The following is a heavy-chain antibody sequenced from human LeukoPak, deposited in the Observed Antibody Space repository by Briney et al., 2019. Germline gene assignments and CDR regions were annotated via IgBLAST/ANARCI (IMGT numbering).Heavy chain of an antibody. CDR2: IYTGGSP. J-gene: IGHJ3*01. D-gene: IGHD3-22*01. Sequence: VGSLRLSYADSGVSVRSSYMSWVRQAPGKGVECVAVIYTGGSPDYADSAKGRFTISTDNSKNTLYLQMNSMRVEDTAVYYCARDGADNSGYYFGSLWGQGTVVTVSS. V-gene: IGHV3-53*01. CDR1: GVSVRSSY. CDR3: ARDGADNSGYYFGSL.